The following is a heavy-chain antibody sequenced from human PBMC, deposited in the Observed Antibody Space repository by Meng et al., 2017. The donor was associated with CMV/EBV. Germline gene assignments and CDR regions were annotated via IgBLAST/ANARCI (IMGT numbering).Heavy chain of an antibody. J-gene: IGHJ4*02. CDR1: GFTFSSYG. Sequence: GGSLRPSCAASGFTFSSYGMHWVRQPPGKGLEWVAFIRYDGSSKYHADSVKGRFTISRDNSKNTLYLQMNSRRGEDTAVYYCAKGDGIWGQGTLVTVSS. CDR2: IRYDGSSK. V-gene: IGHV3-30*02. CDR3: AKGDGI. D-gene: IGHD3-16*01.